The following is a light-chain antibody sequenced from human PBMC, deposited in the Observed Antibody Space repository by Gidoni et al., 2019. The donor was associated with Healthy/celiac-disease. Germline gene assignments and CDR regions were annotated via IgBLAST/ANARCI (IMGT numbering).Light chain of an antibody. J-gene: IGKJ5*01. CDR3: QQRSNWPIT. CDR1: QGVSSF. CDR2: DAS. V-gene: IGKV3-11*01. Sequence: EAVLTQSPATLSLSPGERATLSCRASQGVSSFLAWYQQKPGQAPRLLIYDASNRATGIPARFSGSGSGTDFTLTISSLEPEDFAVYYCQQRSNWPITFGQGTRLEIK.